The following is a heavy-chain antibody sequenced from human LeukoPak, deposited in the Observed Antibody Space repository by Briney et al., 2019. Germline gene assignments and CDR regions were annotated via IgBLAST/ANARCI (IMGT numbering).Heavy chain of an antibody. CDR1: GFTFSSYA. J-gene: IGHJ4*02. CDR3: AKSHVLLWFGELTKLPFDY. Sequence: GGSLRLSCAASGFTFSSYAMSWVRQAPGKGLEWVSAISASGGSTYYADSVKGRFTISRDNSKNTLYLQMNSLRAEDTAVYYCAKSHVLLWFGELTKLPFDYWGQGTLVTVSS. V-gene: IGHV3-23*01. CDR2: ISASGGST. D-gene: IGHD3-10*01.